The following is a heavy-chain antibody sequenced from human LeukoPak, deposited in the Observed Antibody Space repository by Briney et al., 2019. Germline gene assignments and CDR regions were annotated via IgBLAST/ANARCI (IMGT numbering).Heavy chain of an antibody. CDR3: ARVDTEFDY. CDR1: GYTLTDYY. D-gene: IGHD5-18*01. V-gene: IGHV1-2*06. J-gene: IGHJ4*02. Sequence: ASVKVSCKASGYTLTDYYMHWVRQAPGQGLEWMGRINPNSGGTNYAQKFQGRVTMTRDTSISTVYMELSSLRSEDTAVYYCARVDTEFDYWGQGTLVTVSS. CDR2: INPNSGGT.